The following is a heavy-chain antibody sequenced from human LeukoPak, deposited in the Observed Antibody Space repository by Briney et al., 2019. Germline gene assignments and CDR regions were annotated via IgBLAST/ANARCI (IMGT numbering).Heavy chain of an antibody. D-gene: IGHD6-13*01. CDR3: ARRAWHSSSNRINWFDP. CDR1: GFTFSSYG. V-gene: IGHV3-33*01. J-gene: IGHJ5*02. Sequence: GGSLRLSCAASGFTFSSYGMRWVRQAPGKGLEWVAVIWYDGSSKYYADSVKGRFTISRDNSKNTLYLQMNNLRAEDTAVYYCARRAWHSSSNRINWFDPWGQGTLVTVSS. CDR2: IWYDGSSK.